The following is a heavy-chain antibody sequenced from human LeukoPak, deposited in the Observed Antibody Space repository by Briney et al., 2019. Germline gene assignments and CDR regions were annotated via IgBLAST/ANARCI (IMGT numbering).Heavy chain of an antibody. CDR3: ARVRGSGWYPDWFDP. Sequence: PGGSLRLSCAASGFTVSSNYMSWVRQAPGKGLEWVSFIYSGGSTYYADSVKGRFTISRDNSKNTLYLQMNSLRAEDTAVYYCARVRGSGWYPDWFDPWGQGTLVTVSS. CDR1: GFTVSSNY. CDR2: IYSGGST. J-gene: IGHJ5*02. V-gene: IGHV3-53*01. D-gene: IGHD6-19*01.